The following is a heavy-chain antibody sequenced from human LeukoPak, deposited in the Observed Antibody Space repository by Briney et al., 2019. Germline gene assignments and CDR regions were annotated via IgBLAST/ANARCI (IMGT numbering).Heavy chain of an antibody. CDR2: IYYSGST. Sequence: PSETLSPTCTVSGGSISSYYWSWIRQPPGKGLEWIGYIYYSGSTNYNPSLKSRVTISVDTSKNQFSLKLSSVTAADTAVYYCARAHPTPGDFDYWGQGTLVTVSS. CDR3: ARAHPTPGDFDY. CDR1: GGSISSYY. J-gene: IGHJ4*02. V-gene: IGHV4-59*01.